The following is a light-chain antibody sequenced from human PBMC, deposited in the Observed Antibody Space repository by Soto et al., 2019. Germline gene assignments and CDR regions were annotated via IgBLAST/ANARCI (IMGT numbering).Light chain of an antibody. CDR2: GAS. CDR3: QQYDNWTWT. Sequence: EIVMTQSPATLSVSPGRISTLSCRASQSISDTLAWYQQKPGQAPRLLIYGASRRATGFPARFRGSGSGTDLTLTISSLKSEDFAVYYCQQYDNWTWTFGQGTKVDIK. CDR1: QSISDT. J-gene: IGKJ1*01. V-gene: IGKV3-15*01.